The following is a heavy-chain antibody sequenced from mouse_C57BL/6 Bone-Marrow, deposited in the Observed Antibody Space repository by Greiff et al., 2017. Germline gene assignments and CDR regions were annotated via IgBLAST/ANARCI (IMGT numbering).Heavy chain of an antibody. CDR2: IDPSDSYT. J-gene: IGHJ2*01. Sequence: QVQLQQPGAELVMPGASVKLSCKASGYTFTRYWMHWVKQRPGQGLEWIGEIDPSDSYTNYNQKFKGKSTLTVDKSSSTAYMQLSSLTSEDSAVYYCARNGRLPYYFDYWGQGTTLTVSS. CDR3: ARNGRLPYYFDY. V-gene: IGHV1-69*01. CDR1: GYTFTRYW. D-gene: IGHD2-2*01.